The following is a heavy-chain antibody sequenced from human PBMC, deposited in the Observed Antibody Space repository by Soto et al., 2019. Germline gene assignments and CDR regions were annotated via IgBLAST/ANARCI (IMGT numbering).Heavy chain of an antibody. CDR3: AKDQHIVVVTAPGY. CDR2: ISYDGSNK. CDR1: GFTFSSYG. Sequence: GGSLRLSCAASGFTFSSYGMHWVRQAPGKGLEWVAVISYDGSNKYYADSVKGRFTISRDNSKNTLYLQMNSLRAEDTAVYYCAKDQHIVVVTAPGYWGQGTLVTVSS. J-gene: IGHJ4*02. V-gene: IGHV3-30*18. D-gene: IGHD2-21*02.